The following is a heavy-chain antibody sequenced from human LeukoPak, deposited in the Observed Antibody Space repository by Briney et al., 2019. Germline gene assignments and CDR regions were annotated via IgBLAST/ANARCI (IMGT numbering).Heavy chain of an antibody. J-gene: IGHJ4*02. CDR2: ISAYNGNT. V-gene: IGHV1-18*01. CDR1: GYTFTSYG. CDR3: AGDLWDDSSGYYYGY. Sequence: ASVKVSCKASGYTFTSYGISWVRQAPGQGLEWMGWISAYNGNTNYAQKLQGRVTMTTDTSTSTAYMELRSLRSDDTAVYYCAGDLWDDSSGYYYGYWGQGTLVTVSS. D-gene: IGHD3-22*01.